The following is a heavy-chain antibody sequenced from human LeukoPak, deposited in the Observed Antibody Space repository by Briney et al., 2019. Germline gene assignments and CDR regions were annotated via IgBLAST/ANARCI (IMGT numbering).Heavy chain of an antibody. Sequence: GGSLRLSCAASGFTFSSYSMTWVRQAPGKGLEWVSSISSSSSYIYYADSVKGRFTISRDNAKNSLYLQMNSLRAEDTAVYYCARVAGIVVVVALGAFDIWGQGTMVTVSS. J-gene: IGHJ3*02. CDR2: ISSSSSYI. V-gene: IGHV3-21*01. CDR3: ARVAGIVVVVALGAFDI. CDR1: GFTFSSYS. D-gene: IGHD2-15*01.